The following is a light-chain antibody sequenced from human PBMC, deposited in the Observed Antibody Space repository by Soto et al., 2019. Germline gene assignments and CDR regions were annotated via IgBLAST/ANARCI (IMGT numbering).Light chain of an antibody. V-gene: IGLV1-47*01. J-gene: IGLJ2*01. CDR2: RNN. Sequence: QSVLTQPPSASGTPGQRVTISCSGSSSNIGSNFIYWYQQLPGTAPKLLIYRNNERPSGVRDRFSGSKSGTSASLAISGLRSEDEADYHCAAWDDSLSGVVFGGGTKLTVL. CDR1: SSNIGSNF. CDR3: AAWDDSLSGVV.